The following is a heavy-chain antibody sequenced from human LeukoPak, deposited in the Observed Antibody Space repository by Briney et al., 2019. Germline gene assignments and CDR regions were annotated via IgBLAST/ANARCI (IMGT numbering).Heavy chain of an antibody. CDR2: IYYCGST. CDR1: GGSISSRSCC. D-gene: IGHD1-26*01. V-gene: IGHV4-39*01. J-gene: IGHJ4*02. CDR3: ARQVYSGTHYFDY. Sequence: SETLSLTCTVSGGSISSRSCCWGWIRQPPGKGLEWIGTIYYCGSTYYNPSLKSRVTISVDTSKNQFSLRLSSVTAADTAVYYCARQVYSGTHYFDYWGQGTLVTVSS.